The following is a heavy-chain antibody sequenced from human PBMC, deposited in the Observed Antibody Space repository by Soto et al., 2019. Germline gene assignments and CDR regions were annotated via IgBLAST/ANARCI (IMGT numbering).Heavy chain of an antibody. J-gene: IGHJ6*02. CDR3: ARSQERITIFGVVPGGHYYYGMDV. CDR2: IIPIFGTA. V-gene: IGHV1-69*13. CDR1: GGTFSSYS. D-gene: IGHD3-3*01. Sequence: SVKVSCKASGGTFSSYSISWVLQAPGEGLEWMGGIIPIFGTANYAQKFQGRVTITADESTSTAYMELSSLRSEDTAVYYCARSQERITIFGVVPGGHYYYGMDVWGQGTTVTVSS.